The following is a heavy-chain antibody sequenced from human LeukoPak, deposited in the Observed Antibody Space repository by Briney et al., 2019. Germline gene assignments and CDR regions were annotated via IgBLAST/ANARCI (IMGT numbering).Heavy chain of an antibody. CDR1: GYTFTSHD. Sequence: GASVKVSCKASGYTFTSHDIIWVRQATGQGLEYMGWMKPNSGNTGYAHKFQGRVTMTRDTSISTAYMELSSLRSEDTAVYYCARSASGYDPRLDYWGQGTLVTVSS. CDR3: ARSASGYDPRLDY. V-gene: IGHV1-8*01. D-gene: IGHD5-12*01. J-gene: IGHJ4*02. CDR2: MKPNSGNT.